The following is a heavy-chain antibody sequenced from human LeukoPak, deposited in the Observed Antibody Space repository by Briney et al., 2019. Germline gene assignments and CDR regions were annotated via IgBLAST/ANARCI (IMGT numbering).Heavy chain of an antibody. D-gene: IGHD5-18*01. CDR1: GFTFSGSA. J-gene: IGHJ4*02. CDR3: TSPSAMADY. V-gene: IGHV3-73*01. Sequence: VQRGRSLTLSCAASGFTFSGSAMHCVRQASGKGRELVGRIRSKANCYATAYAASVKGRFTISRDDSKNTAYLQMNSLKTEDTAVYYCTSPSAMADYWGQGTLVTVSS. CDR2: IRSKANCYAT.